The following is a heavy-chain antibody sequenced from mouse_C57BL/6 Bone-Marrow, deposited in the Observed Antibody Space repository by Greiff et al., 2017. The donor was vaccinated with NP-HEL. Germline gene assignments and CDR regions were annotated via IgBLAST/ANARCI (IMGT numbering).Heavy chain of an antibody. Sequence: QVQLKQSGPELVKPGASVKISCKASGYAFSSSWMNWVKQRPGKGLEWIGRIYPGDGDTNYNGKFKGKATLTADKSSSTAYMQLSSLTSEDSAVYFCARLGYYGSPWYFDVWGTGTTVTVSS. CDR2: IYPGDGDT. J-gene: IGHJ1*03. V-gene: IGHV1-82*01. D-gene: IGHD1-1*01. CDR3: ARLGYYGSPWYFDV. CDR1: GYAFSSSW.